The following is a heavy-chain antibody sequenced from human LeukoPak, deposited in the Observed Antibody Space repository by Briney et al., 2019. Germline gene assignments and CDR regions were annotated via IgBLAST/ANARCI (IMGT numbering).Heavy chain of an antibody. CDR3: ARAFTGLRAFDI. D-gene: IGHD2/OR15-2a*01. Sequence: PSETLSLTCTVSGGSISSYYWSWIRQPPGKGLEWIGYIYYSGSTNYNPSLKSRVTISVDTSKNQFSLKLSSVTAADTAVYYCARAFTGLRAFDIWGQGTMVTVPS. V-gene: IGHV4-59*01. J-gene: IGHJ3*02. CDR2: IYYSGST. CDR1: GGSISSYY.